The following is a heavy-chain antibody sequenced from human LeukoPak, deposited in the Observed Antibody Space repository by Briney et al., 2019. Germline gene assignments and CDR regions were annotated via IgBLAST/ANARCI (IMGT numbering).Heavy chain of an antibody. CDR3: TTNEITMIVVVPDAFDI. Sequence: SGRSLRLSCAASGFTFSNAWMSWVRQAPGKGLEWVGRIKSKTDGGTTDYAAPVKGRFTISRDDSKNTLYLQMNSLKTEDTAVYYCTTNEITMIVVVPDAFDIWGQGTMVTVSS. CDR2: IKSKTDGGTT. D-gene: IGHD3-22*01. J-gene: IGHJ3*02. V-gene: IGHV3-15*01. CDR1: GFTFSNAW.